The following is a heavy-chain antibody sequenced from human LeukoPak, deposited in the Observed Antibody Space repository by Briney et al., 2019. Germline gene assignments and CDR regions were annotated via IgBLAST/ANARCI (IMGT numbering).Heavy chain of an antibody. D-gene: IGHD3-10*01. CDR3: ARDDGYKKFDY. CDR2: IKKDGSEI. J-gene: IGHJ4*02. CDR1: GFTFSRSW. Sequence: PSGGSLRLSCTASGFTFSRSWMTWVRQAPGKGPEWVADIKKDGSEIYYDDSVKGRFTVSRDNAKNSLYLQMNSLRAEDTAVYYCARDDGYKKFDYWGQGTLVTVSS. V-gene: IGHV3-7*01.